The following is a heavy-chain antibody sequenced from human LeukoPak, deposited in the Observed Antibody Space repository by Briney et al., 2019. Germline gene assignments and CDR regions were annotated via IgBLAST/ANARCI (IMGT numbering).Heavy chain of an antibody. CDR3: ARYVGYYYDY. J-gene: IGHJ4*02. CDR1: GYTLTSHY. CDR2: INPSGGST. Sequence: ASVRVSCTASGYTLTSHYMHWVRQAPGQGLEWMGKINPSGGSTSYAQKFQGRVTMTRDTSTSTVYMELSSLRSEDTAVYYCARYVGYYYDYWGQGTLVTVSS. D-gene: IGHD3-22*01. V-gene: IGHV1-46*01.